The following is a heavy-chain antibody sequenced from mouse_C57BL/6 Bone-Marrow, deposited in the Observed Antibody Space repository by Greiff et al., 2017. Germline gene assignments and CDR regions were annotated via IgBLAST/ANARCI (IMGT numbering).Heavy chain of an antibody. CDR2: IYPGGGYT. CDR3: ARGNYYGSSYGAMDY. CDR1: GYTFTNYW. Sequence: QVQLKESGAELVRPGTSVKMSCKASGYTFTNYWIGWAKQRPGHGLEWIGDIYPGGGYTNYNEKFKGKATLTADKSSSTAYMQFSSLTSEDSAIYYCARGNYYGSSYGAMDYWGPGTSVTVSA. J-gene: IGHJ4*01. D-gene: IGHD1-1*01. V-gene: IGHV1-63*01.